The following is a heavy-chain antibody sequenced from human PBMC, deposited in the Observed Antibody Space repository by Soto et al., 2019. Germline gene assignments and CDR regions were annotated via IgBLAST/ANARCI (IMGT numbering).Heavy chain of an antibody. CDR2: IYYGGST. J-gene: IGHJ4*02. V-gene: IGHV4-39*01. Sequence: QLQLQESGPGLVKPSETLPLTCTVSGGSINSNTYYWGWIRQPPGKGLEWIGSIYYGGSTYYNPSVKNRVTISVDTSKNQFSLKLTSVTAADTAVYLCARGVVGATAPDYWGQGTLVTVSS. CDR1: GGSINSNTYY. D-gene: IGHD1-26*01. CDR3: ARGVVGATAPDY.